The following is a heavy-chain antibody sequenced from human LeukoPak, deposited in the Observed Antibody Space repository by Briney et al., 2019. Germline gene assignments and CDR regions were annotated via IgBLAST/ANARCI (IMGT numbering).Heavy chain of an antibody. Sequence: ASVKVSCKASGYDFTSVGITWVRRAPGQGLEWMGWISAYNGNTNYAQKLQGRVTMTTDTSTSTAYMELRSLRSDDTAVYYCARVGTPVYYGSGSYYTDFDYWGQGTLVTVSS. V-gene: IGHV1-18*01. CDR3: ARVGTPVYYGSGSYYTDFDY. CDR2: ISAYNGNT. D-gene: IGHD3-10*01. CDR1: GYDFTSVG. J-gene: IGHJ4*02.